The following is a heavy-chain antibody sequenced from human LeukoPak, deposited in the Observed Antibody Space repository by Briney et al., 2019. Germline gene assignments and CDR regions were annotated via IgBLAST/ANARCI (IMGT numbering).Heavy chain of an antibody. V-gene: IGHV3-48*03. Sequence: PGGSLRLYCAASGFTFSSYEMNWVRQGPGKGLEWVSYISSSGSTIYYADSVKGRFTISRDNAKNSPYLQMNSLRAEDTAVYYCARARVGYYGSGSYGYWGQGTLVTVSS. CDR3: ARARVGYYGSGSYGY. J-gene: IGHJ4*02. D-gene: IGHD3-10*01. CDR1: GFTFSSYE. CDR2: ISSSGSTI.